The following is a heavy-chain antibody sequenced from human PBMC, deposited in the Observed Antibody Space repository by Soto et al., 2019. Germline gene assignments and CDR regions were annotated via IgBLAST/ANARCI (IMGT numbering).Heavy chain of an antibody. Sequence: QVQLQESGPGLVKPSETLSLTCTVSGGSISSDYWSWIRQPPGKGLEWIGYIYYSGSTNYNPSLKSRVTISVDTSKNQFSLKLSSVTAADTAVYYCARVVWEYFDYWGQGTLVTVSS. CDR3: ARVVWEYFDY. V-gene: IGHV4-59*01. CDR2: IYYSGST. D-gene: IGHD1-26*01. CDR1: GGSISSDY. J-gene: IGHJ4*02.